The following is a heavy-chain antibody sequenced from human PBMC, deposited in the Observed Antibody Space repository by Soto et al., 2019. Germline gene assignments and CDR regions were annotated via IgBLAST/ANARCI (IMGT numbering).Heavy chain of an antibody. J-gene: IGHJ6*02. CDR2: IAYDGSNA. CDR1: GFTFRNYA. D-gene: IGHD2-15*01. CDR3: ARGDREDILVVVGARPGEYGIDI. V-gene: IGHV3-30-3*01. Sequence: QVQLVESGGGVVQPGGSLRLSCAASGFTFRNYAMHWVRQAPGKGLECLAVIAYDGSNAFYRDSVKGRFTISRDNSKNTLYVDMSSLRSEDTGVYYCARGDREDILVVVGARPGEYGIDIWGQGTTVTVSS.